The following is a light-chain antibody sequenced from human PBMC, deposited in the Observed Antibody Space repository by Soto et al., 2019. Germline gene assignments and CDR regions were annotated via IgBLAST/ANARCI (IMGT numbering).Light chain of an antibody. CDR1: QSVSSD. J-gene: IGKJ2*03. V-gene: IGKV3-15*01. CDR3: HQYNSWPYS. Sequence: EIVMTQSPATLSVSPGERATLACRASQSVSSDLAWYQHKHGQAPRLLIFRASTRASGVPARFRGSGSATEFTLTISTPQSEDVGVYYCHQYNSWPYSFGQGTKVDIK. CDR2: RAS.